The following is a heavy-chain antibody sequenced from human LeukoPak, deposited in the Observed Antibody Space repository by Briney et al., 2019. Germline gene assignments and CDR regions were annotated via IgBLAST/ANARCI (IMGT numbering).Heavy chain of an antibody. CDR1: GFTFSSYS. CDR2: ISSSNSSI. CDR3: ARRVTPNSFDY. J-gene: IGHJ4*02. V-gene: IGHV3-21*01. Sequence: GGSLRLSCAASGFTFSSYSMNRVRQAPGKGLEWVSSISSSNSSIHYADSVKGRFTISRDNAKNSLYLQVNSLRAEDTAVYYCARRVTPNSFDYWGQGTLVTVSS. D-gene: IGHD2-21*02.